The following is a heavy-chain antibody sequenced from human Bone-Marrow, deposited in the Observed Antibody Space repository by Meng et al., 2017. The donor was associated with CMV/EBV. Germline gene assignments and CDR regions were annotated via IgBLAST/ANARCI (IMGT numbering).Heavy chain of an antibody. CDR2: IVVGSGNT. CDR3: AAAAAEHDAFDI. J-gene: IGHJ3*02. CDR1: GYTFTGYY. Sequence: SVKVSCKASGYTFTGYYMHWVRQARGQRLEWIGWIVVGSGNTNYAQKFQERVTITRDMSTSTAYMELSSLRSEDTAVYYCAAAAAEHDAFDIWGQGTMVTVSS. D-gene: IGHD2-15*01. V-gene: IGHV1-58*02.